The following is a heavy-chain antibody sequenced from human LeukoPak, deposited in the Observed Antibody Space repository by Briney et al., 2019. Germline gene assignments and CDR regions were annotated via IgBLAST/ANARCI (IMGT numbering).Heavy chain of an antibody. D-gene: IGHD3-10*02. CDR1: GFTFSSYG. CDR2: ISYDISNK. V-gene: IGHV3-30*18. Sequence: PGRSLRLSCAASGFTFSSYGMHWVRQAPGKGLEWVAVISYDISNKYYADSVKGRFTISRDNSKNTLYLQMNSLRAEDTAVYYCAKDYAYYYVDYYYGMDVWGKGTTVTVSS. CDR3: AKDYAYYYVDYYYGMDV. J-gene: IGHJ6*04.